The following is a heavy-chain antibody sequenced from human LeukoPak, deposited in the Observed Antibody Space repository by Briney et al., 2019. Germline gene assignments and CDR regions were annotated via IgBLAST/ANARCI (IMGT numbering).Heavy chain of an antibody. V-gene: IGHV1-2*02. CDR3: ARVKGSEQQLVIRVDYYYYMDV. J-gene: IGHJ6*03. Sequence: EASVKVSCKASGYTFTGYYMHWVRQAPGQGLEWMGWINPNSGGTNYAQKLQGRVTMTTDTSTSTAYMELRSLRSDDTAVYYCARVKGSEQQLVIRVDYYYYMDVWGKGTTVTVSS. D-gene: IGHD6-13*01. CDR2: INPNSGGT. CDR1: GYTFTGYY.